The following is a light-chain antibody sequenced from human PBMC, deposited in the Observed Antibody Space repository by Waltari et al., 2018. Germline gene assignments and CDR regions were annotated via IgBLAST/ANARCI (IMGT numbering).Light chain of an antibody. CDR3: GTWDSSLSGAV. V-gene: IGLV1-51*02. Sequence: QSVLTPPPSVSAAPGQRVTISCSGGSSNIGNNYVSWYRQFPGTAPKLLINENTERPSWIPGRFSGSKSDTSATLDITGLQAGDEADYYCGTWDSSLSGAVFGGGTHLTVL. CDR1: SSNIGNNY. CDR2: ENT. J-gene: IGLJ7*01.